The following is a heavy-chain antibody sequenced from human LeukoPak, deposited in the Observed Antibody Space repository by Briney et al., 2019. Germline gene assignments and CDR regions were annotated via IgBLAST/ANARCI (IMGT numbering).Heavy chain of an antibody. CDR1: GFTFSYHW. D-gene: IGHD1-26*01. CDR3: ARDWSDLTTNPPDY. Sequence: GGSLRLSCAASGFTFSYHWMTWVRQAPGKGLDWVANMKGDGSDRYYLDSVKGRFTISRDNTKNSLYLQMNSLRVEDTAVYYCARDWSDLTTNPPDYWGQGTLVTVSS. V-gene: IGHV3-7*01. CDR2: MKGDGSDR. J-gene: IGHJ4*02.